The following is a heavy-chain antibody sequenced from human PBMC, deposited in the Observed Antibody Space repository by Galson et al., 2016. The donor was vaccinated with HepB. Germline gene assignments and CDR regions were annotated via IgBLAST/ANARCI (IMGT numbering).Heavy chain of an antibody. CDR3: ATYKKSGYYYYMDV. CDR1: GGSISSGDYS. CDR2: IYDSGRT. Sequence: TLSLTCAVTGGSISSGDYSWSWIRQPPGKGLEWIGYIYDSGRTNYNPALKSRLTISEDRSKNQVSLKLSSVTAADTAVYYCATYKKSGYYYYMDVWGKGTTVTVSS. V-gene: IGHV4-30-2*01. D-gene: IGHD1-1*01. J-gene: IGHJ6*03.